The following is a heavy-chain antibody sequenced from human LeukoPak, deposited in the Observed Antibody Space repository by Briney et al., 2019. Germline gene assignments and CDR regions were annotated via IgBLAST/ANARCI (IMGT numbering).Heavy chain of an antibody. J-gene: IGHJ3*02. CDR2: IRYDGSNK. CDR3: AKSLWAASSGAFDI. Sequence: GGSLRLSCAASGFTFSSYGMHWVRQAPGKCLERVSFIRYDGSNKYYADSVKGRFTISRDNSKNTLYLQMNSLRAEDTAVYYCAKSLWAASSGAFDIWGQGTMVTDSS. CDR1: GFTFSSYG. D-gene: IGHD6-19*01. V-gene: IGHV3-30*02.